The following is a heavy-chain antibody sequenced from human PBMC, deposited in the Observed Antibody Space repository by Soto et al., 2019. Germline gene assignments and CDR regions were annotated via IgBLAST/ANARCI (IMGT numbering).Heavy chain of an antibody. CDR1: GFTFSNQA. Sequence: EVQLLESGGGLVQPGGSLRLSCEASGFTFSNQAMSWVRQTPGKGLEWVSGISTTGETTFYIDSVRGRFTISRDNLKSTVHLQMNDLRVDDTALYYCVMPMGYTGSVAGPPPDSWGQGTLVTVSS. D-gene: IGHD3-10*01. CDR3: VMPMGYTGSVAGPPPDS. J-gene: IGHJ5*01. V-gene: IGHV3-23*01. CDR2: ISTTGETT.